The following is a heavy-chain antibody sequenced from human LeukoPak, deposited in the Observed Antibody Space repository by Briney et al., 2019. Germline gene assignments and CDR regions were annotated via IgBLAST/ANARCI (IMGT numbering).Heavy chain of an antibody. D-gene: IGHD1-26*01. V-gene: IGHV4-4*09. J-gene: IGHJ3*02. Sequence: SETLSLTCNVSGGSTSSYYWSWIRQPPGKGLEWIGYISTSGSTNYNPSLKSRVTISVDTSRNQFSLKPSSVTVADTAVYYCARLWRSSGSPTAFDIWGQGTMVTVSS. CDR2: ISTSGST. CDR1: GGSTSSYY. CDR3: ARLWRSSGSPTAFDI.